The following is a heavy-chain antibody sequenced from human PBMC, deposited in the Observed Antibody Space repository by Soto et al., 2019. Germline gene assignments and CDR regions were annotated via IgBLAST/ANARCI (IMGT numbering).Heavy chain of an antibody. CDR1: GFTFSSYW. J-gene: IGHJ5*02. Sequence: VQLVESGGGLVQPGGSLRLSCAASGFTFSSYWMSWVRKAPGKGLVWVANIKQDGSEKYYVDSVKGRFTISRDNAKNSLYLQMNSLRAEDTAVYYCARGRITGGFDPWGQGTLVTVSS. D-gene: IGHD7-27*01. CDR3: ARGRITGGFDP. V-gene: IGHV3-7*01. CDR2: IKQDGSEK.